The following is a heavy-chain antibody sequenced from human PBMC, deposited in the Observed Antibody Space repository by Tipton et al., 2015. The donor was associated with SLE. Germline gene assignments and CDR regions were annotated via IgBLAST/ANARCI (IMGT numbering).Heavy chain of an antibody. D-gene: IGHD6-6*01. V-gene: IGHV4-39*07. CDR3: ARVAARHRSLDY. J-gene: IGHJ4*02. CDR2: IYYSGST. Sequence: TLSLTCTVSGGSISSSSYYWGWIRQPPGKGLEWIGSIYYSGSTYYNPSLKSRVTISVDTSKNQFSLKLSSVTAADTAVYYCARVAARHRSLDYWGQGTLVTVSS. CDR1: GGSISSSSYY.